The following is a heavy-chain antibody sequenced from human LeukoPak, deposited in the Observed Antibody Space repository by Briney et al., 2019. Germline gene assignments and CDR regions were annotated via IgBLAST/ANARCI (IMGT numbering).Heavy chain of an antibody. Sequence: SETLSLTCSVSGGSISGYYWSWIRQPPGKGLEWIGYIYYSGSTKYNPSLKSRVTISVDTSKNQFSLKLSSVTAADTAVFYCARMYCSGGSCYLDYWGQGTLATVSS. CDR1: GGSISGYY. CDR3: ARMYCSGGSCYLDY. D-gene: IGHD2-15*01. CDR2: IYYSGST. J-gene: IGHJ4*02. V-gene: IGHV4-59*08.